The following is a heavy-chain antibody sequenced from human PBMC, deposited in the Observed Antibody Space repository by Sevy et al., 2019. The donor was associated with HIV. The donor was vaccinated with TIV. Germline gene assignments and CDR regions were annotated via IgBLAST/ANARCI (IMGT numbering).Heavy chain of an antibody. CDR2: IIPIFGTA. V-gene: IGHV1-69*13. CDR1: GGTFSSYA. J-gene: IGHJ4*02. Sequence: ASVKVSCKASGGTFSSYAISWVRQAPGQGLEWMGGIIPIFGTANYAQKFQGRVTITADESTSTAYMELRSLRSEDTGVYYCASVGDYTNYWGQGTLVTVSS. D-gene: IGHD4-17*01. CDR3: ASVGDYTNY.